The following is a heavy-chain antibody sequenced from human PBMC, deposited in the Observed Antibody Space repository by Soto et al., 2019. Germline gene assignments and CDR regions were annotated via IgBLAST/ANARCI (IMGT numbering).Heavy chain of an antibody. Sequence: SVKVSCKASGGTFSSYAISWVRQAPGQGLEWMGGIIPIFGTANYAQKFQGRVTITADKSTSTAYMELSSLRSEDTAVYYCARRSNTGEVAFDICGQGTMVTVSS. CDR2: IIPIFGTA. CDR3: ARRSNTGEVAFDI. V-gene: IGHV1-69*06. CDR1: GGTFSSYA. D-gene: IGHD3-16*01. J-gene: IGHJ3*02.